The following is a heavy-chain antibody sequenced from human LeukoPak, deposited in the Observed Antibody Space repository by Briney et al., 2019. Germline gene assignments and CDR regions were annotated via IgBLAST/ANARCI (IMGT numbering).Heavy chain of an antibody. D-gene: IGHD1-26*01. CDR3: ARLSGSYFNWFDP. J-gene: IGHJ5*02. CDR1: GFTFSSSA. V-gene: IGHV3-23*01. CDR2: ISASGGST. Sequence: PGGPLRLSCAASGFTFSSSAMSWVRQVPGKGLEWVSGISASGGSTSYADSVRGRFTISRDNSKNTLYVQMNSLRAEDTAVYYCARLSGSYFNWFDPWGQGTLVTVSS.